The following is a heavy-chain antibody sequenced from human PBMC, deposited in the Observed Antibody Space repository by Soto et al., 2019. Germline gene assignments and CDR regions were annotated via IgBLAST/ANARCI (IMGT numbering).Heavy chain of an antibody. V-gene: IGHV4-59*01. CDR1: GGSISSYY. CDR2: IYYSGST. Sequence: SETLSLTCTVSGGSISSYYWSWIRQPPGKGLEWIGYIYYSGSTNYNPSLKSRVTISVDTSKNQSSLKLSSVTAADTAVYYCARAMYSSSWYPYYYYYMDVWGKGTTVTV. CDR3: ARAMYSSSWYPYYYYYMDV. D-gene: IGHD6-13*01. J-gene: IGHJ6*03.